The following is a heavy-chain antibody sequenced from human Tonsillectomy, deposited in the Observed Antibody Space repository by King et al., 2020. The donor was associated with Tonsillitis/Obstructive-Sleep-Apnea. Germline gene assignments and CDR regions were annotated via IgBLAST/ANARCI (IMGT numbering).Heavy chain of an antibody. Sequence: VQLVESGGGLVQPGGSLRLSCAASGFTFSSYAMSWVRQAPGKGLEWVSAISGSGGSTYYADSVKGRFTISRDNSKNTLYLQMNSLRAEDTAVYYCAIDPRYCSSTSYDTKARLGAFDIWGQGTMVTVSS. CDR2: ISGSGGST. V-gene: IGHV3-23*04. D-gene: IGHD2-2*01. CDR3: AIDPRYCSSTSYDTKARLGAFDI. CDR1: GFTFSSYA. J-gene: IGHJ3*02.